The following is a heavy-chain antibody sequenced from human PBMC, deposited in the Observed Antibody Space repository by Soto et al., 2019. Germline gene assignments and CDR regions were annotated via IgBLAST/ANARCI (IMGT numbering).Heavy chain of an antibody. J-gene: IGHJ4*02. CDR3: TTGLFGGSTNTHF. D-gene: IGHD3-16*01. CDR2: IKSVRDGGAT. CDR1: GFSFSNVW. V-gene: IGHV3-15*01. Sequence: EVQLVESGGGLVKPGGSLRLSCAASGFSFSNVWMSWVRQTPGKGLEWIARIKSVRDGGATDYAAPVKGRFTVSRDDSENTLYLQMNSLKTEDTAVYYCTTGLFGGSTNTHFWGQGTLVTVSS.